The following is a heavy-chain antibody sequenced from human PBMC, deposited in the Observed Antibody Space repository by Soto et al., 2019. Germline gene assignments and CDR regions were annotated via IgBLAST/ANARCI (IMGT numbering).Heavy chain of an antibody. CDR2: TYYRSKWYN. CDR1: GDSVSRNSAA. Sequence: SQTLSLTCAISGDSVSRNSAAWNWVRQSPWRGLGWLGRTYYRSKWYNDYAVSVKSRITINPDKSKNQFSLQLNSVTAEDTAVYYCARERGYSQAQIDYWGQGTLVTVSS. V-gene: IGHV6-1*01. J-gene: IGHJ4*02. D-gene: IGHD5-18*01. CDR3: ARERGYSQAQIDY.